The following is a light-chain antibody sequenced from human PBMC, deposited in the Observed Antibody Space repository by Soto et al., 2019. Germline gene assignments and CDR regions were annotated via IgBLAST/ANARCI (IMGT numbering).Light chain of an antibody. V-gene: IGKV1-39*01. CDR2: AAS. Sequence: DIQMTQSPSSLSASVGDRVTITCRASQSISSYLNWYQQKPGKDPKLLIYAASSLQSGVPSRFSGSGSGTDFTLPISSLQPEDFATYYCQHSYSTLWTFGQGTKVEIK. CDR3: QHSYSTLWT. CDR1: QSISSY. J-gene: IGKJ1*01.